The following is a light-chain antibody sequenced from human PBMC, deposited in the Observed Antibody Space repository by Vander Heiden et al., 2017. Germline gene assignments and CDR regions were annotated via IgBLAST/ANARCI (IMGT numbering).Light chain of an antibody. CDR1: QSISGN. CDR3: QQYNNWPPYT. J-gene: IGKJ2*01. V-gene: IGKV3-15*01. Sequence: EIVMTKSPATLSVSPGERATLSCRASQSISGNLAWYQHKPGQAPRLLIYGASTRATGIPARFSGSGSGTEFTLTISSLQSEDFAVYYCQQYNNWPPYTFGQGTKLEIK. CDR2: GAS.